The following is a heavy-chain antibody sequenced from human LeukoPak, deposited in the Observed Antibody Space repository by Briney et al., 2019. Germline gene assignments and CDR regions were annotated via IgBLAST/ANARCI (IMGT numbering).Heavy chain of an antibody. D-gene: IGHD2-15*01. CDR2: INGDGSSP. CDR1: GFTFSSYW. J-gene: IGHJ4*02. V-gene: IGHV3-74*01. Sequence: GGSLRLSCTASGFTFSSYWMQWVRQVPGKGLVWVSRINGDGSSPSYADPVKGRFTISRDNSKNTLYLQMNNLSAEDTAVYYCARETSGSFPYWGQGTLVTVSS. CDR3: ARETSGSFPY.